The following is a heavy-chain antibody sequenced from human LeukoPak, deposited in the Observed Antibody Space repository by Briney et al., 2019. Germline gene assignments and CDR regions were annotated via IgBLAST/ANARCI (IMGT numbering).Heavy chain of an antibody. V-gene: IGHV3-7*03. CDR3: AKDLKRWQQLRWFDP. D-gene: IGHD6-13*01. CDR2: IKQDGSEK. J-gene: IGHJ5*02. Sequence: GGSLRLSCAASGFTFSSYWMSWVRQAPGKGLEWVANIKQDGSEKYYVDSVKGRFTISRDNAKNSLYLQMNSLRAEDTAVYYCAKDLKRWQQLRWFDPWGQGTLVTVSS. CDR1: GFTFSSYW.